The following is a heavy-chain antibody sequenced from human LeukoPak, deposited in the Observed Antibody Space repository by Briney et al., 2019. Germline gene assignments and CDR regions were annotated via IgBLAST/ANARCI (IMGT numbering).Heavy chain of an antibody. Sequence: GESLGLSCAASGFTFSSYAMSWVRQAPGKGLEWVSAISGSGGSTYYADSVKGRFTISRDNSKNTLYLQMNSLRAEDTAVYYCAKDEIEAFDIWGQGTMVTVSS. CDR1: GFTFSSYA. CDR3: AKDEIEAFDI. J-gene: IGHJ3*02. CDR2: ISGSGGST. V-gene: IGHV3-23*01. D-gene: IGHD3-22*01.